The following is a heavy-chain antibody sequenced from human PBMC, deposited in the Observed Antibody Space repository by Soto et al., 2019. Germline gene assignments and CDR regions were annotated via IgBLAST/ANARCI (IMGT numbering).Heavy chain of an antibody. Sequence: QVQLQESGPGLVKPSQTLSLTCTVSGGSISSGDYYWSWIRQPPGKGLEWIGYLYYSGSTYYNPSLQSRVTISVDTSQHQFSLKLSSVTAADPAVYYCAGSLVGATPNYNWYFDLWGRGPLVTVS. V-gene: IGHV4-30-4*01. CDR3: AGSLVGATPNYNWYFDL. D-gene: IGHD1-26*01. CDR1: GGSISSGDYY. CDR2: LYYSGST. J-gene: IGHJ2*01.